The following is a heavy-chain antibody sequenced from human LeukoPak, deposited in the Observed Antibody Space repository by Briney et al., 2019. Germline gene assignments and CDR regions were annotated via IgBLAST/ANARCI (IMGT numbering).Heavy chain of an antibody. CDR3: AREPYGSGSYQFDY. V-gene: IGHV3-48*02. J-gene: IGHJ4*02. CDR1: GFTFSGFS. CDR2: ISGESSTI. Sequence: GGSLRLSCAASGFTFSGFSMSWVRQAPGKGLEWVSYISGESSTIYYADSVKGRFTISRDNAKNSLYLQMNSLRDEDTAVYYCAREPYGSGSYQFDYWGQGTLVTVSS. D-gene: IGHD3-10*01.